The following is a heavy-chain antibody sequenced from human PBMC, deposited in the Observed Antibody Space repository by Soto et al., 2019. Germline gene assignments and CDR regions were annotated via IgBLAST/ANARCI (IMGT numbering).Heavy chain of an antibody. CDR2: ISNRGET. CDR1: GFIVSDTY. Sequence: EVQLVESGGGLVQPGGSLRLSCTASGFIVSDTYVNWVRQAPGKGLEWVSVISNRGETHYADSVRGRFSLTRDISDNTLHLQMNNLRVEDTAVYYCAREPRYCRGGSCSITGDAYDIGGQGTMVTVSS. CDR3: AREPRYCRGGSCSITGDAYDI. V-gene: IGHV3-66*01. J-gene: IGHJ3*02. D-gene: IGHD2-15*01.